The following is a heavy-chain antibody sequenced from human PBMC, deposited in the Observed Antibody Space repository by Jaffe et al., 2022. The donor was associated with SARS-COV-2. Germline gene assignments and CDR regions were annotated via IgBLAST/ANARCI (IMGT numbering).Heavy chain of an antibody. CDR2: IREGGANT. CDR1: GFTFSSYV. CDR3: AKSVVGAPFFFDH. J-gene: IGHJ4*02. Sequence: EVQLLESGGGLVQPGGSLRLSCAASGFTFSSYVMSWVRQAPGKGLEWVSTIREGGANTYFADSVKGRFTISRDNSKNTLYLQMNSLRVEDTALYYCAKSVVGAPFFFDHWGQGTLVTVSS. V-gene: IGHV3-23*01. D-gene: IGHD1-26*01.